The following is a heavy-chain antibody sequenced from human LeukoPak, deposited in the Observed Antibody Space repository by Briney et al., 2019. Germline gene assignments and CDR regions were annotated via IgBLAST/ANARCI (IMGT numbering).Heavy chain of an antibody. V-gene: IGHV4-61*02. CDR1: GGSISSGSYY. CDR2: IYTSGST. D-gene: IGHD3-10*01. J-gene: IGHJ5*02. Sequence: PSETLSLTCTVSGGSISSGSYYWSWIRQPAGKGLEWIGRIYTSGSTNYNPSLESRVTISVDTSKNQFSLKLSSVTAADTAVYYCARDERYYYGSGSYRGPNWFDPWGQGTLVTVSS. CDR3: ARDERYYYGSGSYRGPNWFDP.